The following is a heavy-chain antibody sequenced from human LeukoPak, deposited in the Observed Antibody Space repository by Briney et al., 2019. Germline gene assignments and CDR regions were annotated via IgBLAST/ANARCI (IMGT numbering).Heavy chain of an antibody. CDR1: GYTFTSYD. J-gene: IGHJ4*02. D-gene: IGHD1-26*01. Sequence: ASVKVSCKASGYTFTSYDINWVRQATGQGLEWMGWMNPNSGNTGYAQKFQGRVTMTRNTSISTAYMELSSLRSEDTAVYYCAGGPRGRGDIDYWGQGTLVTVSS. CDR3: AGGPRGRGDIDY. CDR2: MNPNSGNT. V-gene: IGHV1-8*01.